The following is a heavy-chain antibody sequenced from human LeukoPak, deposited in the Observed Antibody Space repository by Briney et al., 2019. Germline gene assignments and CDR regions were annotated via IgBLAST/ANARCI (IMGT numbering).Heavy chain of an antibody. CDR3: ASLGRDGYNLSFDY. Sequence: SVKVSCKASGGTFSGYAISWVRQAPGQGLEWMGGIIPIFGTANYAQKFQGRVTITADESTSTAYMELSSLRSEDTAVYYCASLGRDGYNLSFDYWGQGTLVTVSS. J-gene: IGHJ4*02. D-gene: IGHD5-24*01. CDR2: IIPIFGTA. CDR1: GGTFSGYA. V-gene: IGHV1-69*13.